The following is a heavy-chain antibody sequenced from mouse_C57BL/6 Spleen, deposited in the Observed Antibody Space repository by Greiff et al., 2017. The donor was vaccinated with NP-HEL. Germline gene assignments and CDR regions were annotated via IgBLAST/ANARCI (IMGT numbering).Heavy chain of an antibody. CDR2: IHPNSGST. D-gene: IGHD3-3*01. CDR1: GYTFTSYW. V-gene: IGHV1-64*01. J-gene: IGHJ4*01. Sequence: QVQLKQSGAELVKPGASVKLSCKASGYTFTSYWMHWVKQRPGQGLEWIGMIHPNSGSTNYNEKFKSKATLTVDKSSSTAYMQLSSLTSEDSAVYYCARLGGRNYAMDYWGQGTSVTVSS. CDR3: ARLGGRNYAMDY.